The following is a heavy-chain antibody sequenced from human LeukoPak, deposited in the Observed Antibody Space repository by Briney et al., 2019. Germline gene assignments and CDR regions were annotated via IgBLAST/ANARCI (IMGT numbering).Heavy chain of an antibody. CDR2: ISSSSSYI. J-gene: IGHJ4*02. CDR3: ARDESVDYDILTGYSDY. V-gene: IGHV3-21*01. CDR1: GLTFSSYS. Sequence: GGSLRLSCAASGLTFSSYSMNWVRQAPGKGLEWVSSISSSSSYIYYADSVKGRFTISRDNAKNSLYLQMNSLRAEDTAVYYCARDESVDYDILTGYSDYWGQGTLVTVSS. D-gene: IGHD3-9*01.